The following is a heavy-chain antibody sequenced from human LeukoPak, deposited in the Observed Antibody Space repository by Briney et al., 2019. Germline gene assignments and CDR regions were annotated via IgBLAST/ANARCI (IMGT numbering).Heavy chain of an antibody. CDR3: ARDFAAAVG. CDR1: GFTFDDYG. V-gene: IGHV3-7*01. D-gene: IGHD2-15*01. CDR2: IKQDGSET. J-gene: IGHJ4*02. Sequence: HPGGSLRLSCAASGFTFDDYGMSWVRQAPGKGLEWVANIKQDGSETHYVDSVRGRFIVSRDNAKNSVFLQMNSLGVEDTAIYYCARDFAAAVGWGQGTLVTVSS.